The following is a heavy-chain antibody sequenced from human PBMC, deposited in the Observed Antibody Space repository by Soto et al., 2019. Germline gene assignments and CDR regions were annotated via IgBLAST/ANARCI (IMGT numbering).Heavy chain of an antibody. CDR2: ISSSSSYT. J-gene: IGHJ6*02. CDR3: ARVKAVAGYSMDV. D-gene: IGHD6-19*01. V-gene: IGHV3-11*06. Sequence: QVQLVESGGGLVKPGGSLRLSCAASGFTFSDYYMSWIRQAPGKGLEWVSYISSSSSYTNYADSVKGRFTISRDNAKNSLYLQMNSLRAEDTAVYYCARVKAVAGYSMDVWGQGTTVTVSS. CDR1: GFTFSDYY.